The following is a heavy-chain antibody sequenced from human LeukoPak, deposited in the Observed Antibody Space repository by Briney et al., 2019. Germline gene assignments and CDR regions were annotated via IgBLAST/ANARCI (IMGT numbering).Heavy chain of an antibody. CDR1: GYTFTSYA. J-gene: IGHJ4*02. D-gene: IGHD3-10*01. CDR2: INAGNGNT. CDR3: ARAVSYYYGSGDFDY. Sequence: GASVKVSSKASGYTFTSYAMHWVRQAPGQRLEWMGWINAGNGNTKYSQKFQGRVTITRDTSTSTAYMELSSLRSEDTAVYYCARAVSYYYGSGDFDYWGQGTLVTVSS. V-gene: IGHV1-3*01.